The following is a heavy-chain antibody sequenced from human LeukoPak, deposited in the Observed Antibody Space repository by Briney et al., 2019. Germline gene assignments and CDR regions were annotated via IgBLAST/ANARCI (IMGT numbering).Heavy chain of an antibody. J-gene: IGHJ4*02. CDR3: TRSTGWYNTFDY. D-gene: IGHD1-1*01. Sequence: GGTLRLSCAASGFTFDNYAMHWVRQVPGKGLQWVSGITWNSGSIGYADSVKGRFTISRDNAKNYVYLQMNSLRTEDMAFYFCTRSTGWYNTFDYWGQGALVTVSS. V-gene: IGHV3-9*03. CDR1: GFTFDNYA. CDR2: ITWNSGSI.